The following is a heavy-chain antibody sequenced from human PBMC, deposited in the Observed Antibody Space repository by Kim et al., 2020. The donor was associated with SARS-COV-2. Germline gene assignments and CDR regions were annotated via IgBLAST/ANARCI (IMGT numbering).Heavy chain of an antibody. CDR1: GFTFSSYA. Sequence: GGSLRLSCAASGFTFSSYAMNWVRQAPGRGLEWVSGISGSGGSTYYADSVKGRFTISRDNSKKMLNLQMNSLRAEDTAVYYCAKVPWVRGVITGAFDIWG. J-gene: IGHJ3*02. V-gene: IGHV3-23*01. CDR3: AKVPWVRGVITGAFDI. D-gene: IGHD3-10*01. CDR2: ISGSGGST.